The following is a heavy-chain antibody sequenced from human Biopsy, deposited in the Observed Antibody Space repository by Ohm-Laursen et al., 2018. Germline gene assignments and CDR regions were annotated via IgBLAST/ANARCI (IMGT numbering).Heavy chain of an antibody. CDR2: IFKDGNN. V-gene: IGHV4-38-2*02. CDR1: GYSISSDYR. CDR3: ARVGSGWAPFDK. J-gene: IGHJ4*02. Sequence: SETLSLTCTVSGYSISSDYRWGWIRQAPGKTLEWLGNIFKDGNNHYNPSLRSRLIISIDTSKNQFSLMVTSVSGADTAVYFCARVGSGWAPFDKWGPGTLVTASS. D-gene: IGHD6-19*01.